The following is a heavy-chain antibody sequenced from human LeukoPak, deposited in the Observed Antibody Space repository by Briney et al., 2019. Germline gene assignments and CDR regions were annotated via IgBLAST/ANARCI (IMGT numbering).Heavy chain of an antibody. CDR3: ARAPFYCSSTSCYSGYGMDV. J-gene: IGHJ6*02. CDR2: IYHSGST. V-gene: IGHV4-30-2*01. Sequence: PQTLSLTCAVSGGSISSGGYSWSWIRQPPGKGLEWIGYIYHSGSTYYNPSLKSRVTISVDRSKNQFSLKLSSVTAADTAVYYCARAPFYCSSTSCYSGYGMDVWGQGTTVTVSS. D-gene: IGHD2-2*01. CDR1: GGSISSGGYS.